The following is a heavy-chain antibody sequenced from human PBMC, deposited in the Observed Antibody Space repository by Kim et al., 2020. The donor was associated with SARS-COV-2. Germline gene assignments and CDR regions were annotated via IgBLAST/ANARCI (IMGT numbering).Heavy chain of an antibody. CDR1: GFTFSSYG. V-gene: IGHV3-33*05. CDR3: ARERAYRGSGAFDI. Sequence: GGSLRLSCAASGFTFSSYGMHWVRQAPGKGLEWVAVISYDGSNKYYADSVKGRFTISRDNSKNTLYLQMNSLRAEDTAVYYCARERAYRGSGAFDIWGQGTMVTVSS. J-gene: IGHJ3*02. D-gene: IGHD3-10*01. CDR2: ISYDGSNK.